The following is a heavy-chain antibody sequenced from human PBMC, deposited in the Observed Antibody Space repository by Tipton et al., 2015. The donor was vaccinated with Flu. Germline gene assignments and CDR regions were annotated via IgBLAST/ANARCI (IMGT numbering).Heavy chain of an antibody. V-gene: IGHV4-59*01. CDR1: GGSISSYY. CDR2: IYYSGST. D-gene: IGHD6-13*01. J-gene: IGHJ4*02. Sequence: TLSLTCTVSGGSISSYYWSWIRQPPGKGLEWIGYIYYSGSTNYNSSLKSRVTISVDTSKNQFSLKLSSVTAADTAVYYCARDLGSSGSFDYWGQGTLVTVSS. CDR3: ARDLGSSGSFDY.